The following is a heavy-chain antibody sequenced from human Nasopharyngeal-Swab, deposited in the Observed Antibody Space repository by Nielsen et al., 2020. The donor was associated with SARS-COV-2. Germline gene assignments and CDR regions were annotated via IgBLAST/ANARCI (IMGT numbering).Heavy chain of an antibody. J-gene: IGHJ6*03. Sequence: WIRQPPGKGLERIGSIYYSGSTYYNPSLKSRVTISVDTSKNQFSLKLSSVTAADTAVYYCAGGAGYYYYYMDVWGKGTTVTVSS. D-gene: IGHD1-26*01. V-gene: IGHV4-39*01. CDR3: AGGAGYYYYYMDV. CDR2: IYYSGST.